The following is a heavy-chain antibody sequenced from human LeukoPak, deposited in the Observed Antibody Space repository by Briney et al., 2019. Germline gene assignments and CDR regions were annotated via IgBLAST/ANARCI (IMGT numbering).Heavy chain of an antibody. D-gene: IGHD2-15*01. CDR1: GYTFTSYY. J-gene: IGHJ6*03. CDR3: ARDGVRRVVAATPYMDV. V-gene: IGHV1-46*01. CDR2: INPSGGST. Sequence: ASVTVSCKASGYTFTSYYMHWVRQAPGQGLEWMGIINPSGGSTSYAQKFQGRVTMTRDTSTSTVHMELSSLRSEDTAVYYCARDGVRRVVAATPYMDVWGKGTTVTVSS.